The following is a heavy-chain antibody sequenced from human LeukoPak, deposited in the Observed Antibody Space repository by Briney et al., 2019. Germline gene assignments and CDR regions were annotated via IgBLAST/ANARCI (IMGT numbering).Heavy chain of an antibody. CDR3: ARGQGASPVYGDYPDY. V-gene: IGHV4-39*01. CDR1: GGSFSSSSYY. CDR2: IYYSGST. Sequence: ASETLSLTCAVYGGSFSSSSYYWGWIRQPPGKGLEWIGSIYYSGSTYYNPSLKSRVTISVDTSKNQFSLKLSSVTAADTAVYYCARGQGASPVYGDYPDYWGQGTLVTVSS. J-gene: IGHJ4*02. D-gene: IGHD4-17*01.